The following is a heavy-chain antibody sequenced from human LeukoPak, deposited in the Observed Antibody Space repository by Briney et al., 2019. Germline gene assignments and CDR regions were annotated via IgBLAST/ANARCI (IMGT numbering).Heavy chain of an antibody. CDR1: GFIFSSYS. D-gene: IGHD3-22*01. CDR3: AKDHDSSGLDY. V-gene: IGHV3-23*01. J-gene: IGHJ4*02. CDR2: ISGSGGST. Sequence: GGSLRLSCVGSGFIFSSYSMNWVRQAPGKGLEWVSVISGSGGSTYYADSVKGRFTISRDNSKNTLYLQMNSLRAEDTAVYYCAKDHDSSGLDYWGQGTLVTVSS.